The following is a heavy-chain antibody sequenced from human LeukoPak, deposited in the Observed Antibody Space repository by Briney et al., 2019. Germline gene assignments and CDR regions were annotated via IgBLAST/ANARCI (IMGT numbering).Heavy chain of an antibody. CDR1: GGSISSYY. Sequence: SETLSLTCTVSGGSISSYYWSWIRQPPGKGLEWIGYIYYSGSTNYNPSLKSRVTISVDTSKNQFSLKLSSVTAADTAVYYCARAGYCSGGSCQYYFDYWGQGTLVTVSS. CDR2: IYYSGST. D-gene: IGHD2-15*01. V-gene: IGHV4-59*12. CDR3: ARAGYCSGGSCQYYFDY. J-gene: IGHJ4*02.